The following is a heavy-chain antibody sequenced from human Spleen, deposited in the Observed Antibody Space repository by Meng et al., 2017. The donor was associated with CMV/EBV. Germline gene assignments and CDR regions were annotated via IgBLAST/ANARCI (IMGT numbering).Heavy chain of an antibody. D-gene: IGHD3-3*01. J-gene: IGHJ4*02. CDR2: INPNSGGT. CDR3: ARDQGYDFWSGSTYYFDY. V-gene: IGHV1-2*02. CDR1: TFSGDY. Sequence: TFSGDYMHWGRQAPGQGLEWMGWINPNSGGTNYAQKFQGRVTMTRDTSISTAYMELSRLRSDDTAIYYCARDQGYDFWSGSTYYFDYWGQGTLVTVSS.